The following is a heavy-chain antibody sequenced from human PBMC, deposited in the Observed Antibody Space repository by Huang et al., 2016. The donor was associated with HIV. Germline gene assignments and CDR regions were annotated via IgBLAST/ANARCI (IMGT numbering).Heavy chain of an antibody. D-gene: IGHD3-10*01. CDR2: IHNSGTA. CDR3: ARVPTPSYYDPWNISPAHEDVYYYNMDV. J-gene: IGHJ6*02. V-gene: IGHV4-34*02. CDR1: GESFNNYY. Sequence: QVQLQQWGAGVLKPSETLSLTCAVYGESFNNYYWSWVRQLPGRRLEWIGEIHNSGTANDNPSLKTRVTMSVDPAKKQVSLRLASVTAADTAVYYCARVPTPSYYDPWNISPAHEDVYYYNMDVWGQGTTVIVSS.